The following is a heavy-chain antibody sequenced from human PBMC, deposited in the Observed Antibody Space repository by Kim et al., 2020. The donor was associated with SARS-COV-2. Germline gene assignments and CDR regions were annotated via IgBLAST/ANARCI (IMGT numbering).Heavy chain of an antibody. V-gene: IGHV4-59*01. CDR2: IYYSGST. D-gene: IGHD5-18*01. J-gene: IGHJ4*02. Sequence: SETLSLTCTVSGGSISSYYWSWIRQPPGKGLEWIGYIYYSGSTNYNPSPKSRVTISVDTSKNQFSLKLSSVTAADTAVYYCARWGGKRGYSYGTFDYWGEGALVSVSS. CDR1: GGSISSYY. CDR3: ARWGGKRGYSYGTFDY.